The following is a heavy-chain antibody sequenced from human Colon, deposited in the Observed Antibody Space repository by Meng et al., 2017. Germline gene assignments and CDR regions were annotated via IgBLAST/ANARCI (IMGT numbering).Heavy chain of an antibody. CDR3: ARRNTRNSGGGNNY. D-gene: IGHD3-10*01. J-gene: IGHJ4*02. V-gene: IGHV4-4*02. CDR2: INHSGRT. CDR1: GGYISSKYW. Sequence: QRWDATPWMLNHSGTVSLTCAVCGGYISSKYWWTWVRQPPGKGLEWIGEINHSGRTSYVPSLKGRITISVDKSNNLLSLKLNSVTAADTAMYYCARRNTRNSGGGNNYWGQGTLVTVSS.